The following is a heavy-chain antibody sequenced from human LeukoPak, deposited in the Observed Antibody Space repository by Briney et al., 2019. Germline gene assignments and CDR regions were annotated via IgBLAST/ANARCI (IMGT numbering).Heavy chain of an antibody. Sequence: ASVKVSCKASGYTFTSYAMNWVRQAPGQGLEWMGWINPNTGNPTYAQGFTGRFVFSLDTPVSTAYLQISSLKAEDTAVYYCGRAYQPLGGLSFPDQWGQGTLVTVSS. CDR3: GRAYQPLGGLSFPDQ. J-gene: IGHJ5*02. CDR2: INPNTGNP. D-gene: IGHD3-16*02. V-gene: IGHV7-4-1*02. CDR1: GYTFTSYA.